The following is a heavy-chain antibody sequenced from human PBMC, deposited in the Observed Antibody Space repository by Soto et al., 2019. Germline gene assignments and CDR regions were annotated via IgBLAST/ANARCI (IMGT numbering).Heavy chain of an antibody. CDR1: GFTFSSYS. CDR3: ARLTSRSSTVGPRRPIDY. V-gene: IGHV3-21*01. Sequence: GGSLRLSCAASGFTFSSYSMNWVRQAPGKGLEWVSSISSSSSYIYYADSVKGRFTISRDNAKNSLYLQMNSLRAEDTAVYYCARLTSRSSTVGPRRPIDYWGQGTLVTVSS. J-gene: IGHJ4*02. CDR2: ISSSSSYI. D-gene: IGHD3-16*01.